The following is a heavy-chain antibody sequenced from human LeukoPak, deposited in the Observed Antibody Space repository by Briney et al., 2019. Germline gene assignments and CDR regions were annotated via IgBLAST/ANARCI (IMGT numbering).Heavy chain of an antibody. CDR1: GFTFSGAA. Sequence: GGSLSLSCAASGFTFSGAAMHWVREASGKGLEWVGRIRNKPSNYATAYAASVKGRFTISRDDSKNTAYLQMDSLKTEDTAVYYCTSRRLAGGAMDVWGQGTTVTVSS. J-gene: IGHJ6*02. CDR2: IRNKPSNYAT. D-gene: IGHD3-3*02. CDR3: TSRRLAGGAMDV. V-gene: IGHV3-73*01.